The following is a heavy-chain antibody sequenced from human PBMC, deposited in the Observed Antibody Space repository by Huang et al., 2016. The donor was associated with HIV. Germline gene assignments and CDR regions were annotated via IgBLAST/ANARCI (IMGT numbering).Heavy chain of an antibody. CDR3: AREVRSVDTDRPDGYYYRGLDV. D-gene: IGHD2-2*03. J-gene: IGHJ6*02. Sequence: QLRESGPGLVTPSETLSLTCSASGTSMTSSTFYWGWFRQPPGRGLEWIGSVYFLGTTSPNPSLKSRVTISIDTANKQYSMRLPSVTAADTAVYFCAREVRSVDTDRPDGYYYRGLDVWGQGTTVIVSS. V-gene: IGHV4-39*01. CDR2: VYFLGTT. CDR1: GTSMTSSTFY.